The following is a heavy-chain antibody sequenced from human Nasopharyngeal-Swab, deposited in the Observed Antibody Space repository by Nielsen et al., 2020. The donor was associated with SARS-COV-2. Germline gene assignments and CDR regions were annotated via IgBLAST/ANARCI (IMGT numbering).Heavy chain of an antibody. CDR2: IWHDGSKK. D-gene: IGHD1-26*01. CDR1: GFTFTTSG. CDR3: ARFRGTINSSDY. J-gene: IGHJ4*02. Sequence: GESLKISCSASGFTFTTSGMHWVRQAPGKGLGWLAMIWHDGSKKYYADSVEGRFTISRDNSNSTLYLQMNSLQPDDTAIYYCARFRGTINSSDYWGQGTLVIVSS. V-gene: IGHV3-33*01.